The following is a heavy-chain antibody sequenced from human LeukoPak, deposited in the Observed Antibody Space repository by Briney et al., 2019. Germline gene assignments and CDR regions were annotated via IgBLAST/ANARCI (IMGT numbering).Heavy chain of an antibody. Sequence: SVKVSCKASGGTFSSYAISWVRQAPGQGLEWMGGIIPIFGTANYAQKFQGRVTITTDESTSTAYMELSSLRSEGTAVYYCARVFGIAAAGYAFDIWGQGTMVTVSS. CDR3: ARVFGIAAAGYAFDI. J-gene: IGHJ3*02. CDR2: IIPIFGTA. CDR1: GGTFSSYA. D-gene: IGHD6-13*01. V-gene: IGHV1-69*05.